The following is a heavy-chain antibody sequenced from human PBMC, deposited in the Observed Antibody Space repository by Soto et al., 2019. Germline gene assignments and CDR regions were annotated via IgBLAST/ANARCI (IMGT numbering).Heavy chain of an antibody. CDR3: ARRGLVAAPDAFDI. J-gene: IGHJ3*02. Sequence: GASVKVSCKASGYTFTTYGISWVRQAPGQGLEWMGWISASNGNTYYAQKLQGRVTMTTDTSTSTAYMELRSLRSDDTAVYYCARRGLVAAPDAFDIWGQGTMVTVSS. CDR2: ISASNGNT. V-gene: IGHV1-18*01. D-gene: IGHD2-15*01. CDR1: GYTFTTYG.